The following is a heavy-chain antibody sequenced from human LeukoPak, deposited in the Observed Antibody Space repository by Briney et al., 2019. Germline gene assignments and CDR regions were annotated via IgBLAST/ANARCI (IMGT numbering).Heavy chain of an antibody. Sequence: GGSLRLSSAASGFTFSSYAFAWVRQAPGKGLEWVSSIGAPGDTYYADSVKGRFTISRDNSKNTLYLQMNSLRAEDTAVYYCARIAPGDNCWGQGTLVTVSS. CDR3: ARIAPGDNC. V-gene: IGHV3-23*01. J-gene: IGHJ4*02. CDR1: GFTFSSYA. CDR2: IGAPGDT. D-gene: IGHD1-1*01.